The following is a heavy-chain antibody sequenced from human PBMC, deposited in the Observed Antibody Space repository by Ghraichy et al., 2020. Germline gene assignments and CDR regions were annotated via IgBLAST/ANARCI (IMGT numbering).Heavy chain of an antibody. CDR3: AKQSGTTDENRNYYYYYGMDV. D-gene: IGHD1-1*01. CDR2: ISGSGGST. Sequence: GGSLRLSCAASGFTFSSYAMSWVRQAPGKGLEWVSAISGSGGSTYYADSVKGRFTISRDNSKNTLYLQMNSLRAEDTALYYCAKQSGTTDENRNYYYYYGMDVWGQGTTVTVSS. V-gene: IGHV3-23*01. CDR1: GFTFSSYA. J-gene: IGHJ6*02.